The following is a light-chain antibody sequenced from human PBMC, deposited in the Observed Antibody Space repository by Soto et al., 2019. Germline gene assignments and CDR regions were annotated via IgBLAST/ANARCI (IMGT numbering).Light chain of an antibody. CDR2: ESS. V-gene: IGKV1-9*01. J-gene: IGKJ5*01. Sequence: DIQLTQSPSFLSASIGDRITITCRASQGIGSHLAWYQQKPGEAPKLLIYESSTVQSGVPPRFSGSGSGTEFTLTISNLQPEDFATYYCLRLDTYPIIFGQGTRLEIK. CDR1: QGIGSH. CDR3: LRLDTYPII.